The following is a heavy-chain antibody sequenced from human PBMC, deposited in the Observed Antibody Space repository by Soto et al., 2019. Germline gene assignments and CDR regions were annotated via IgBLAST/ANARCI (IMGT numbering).Heavy chain of an antibody. J-gene: IGHJ4*02. D-gene: IGHD3-3*01. CDR2: VFHSGTT. V-gene: IGHV4-38-2*02. CDR3: VREFGDRHDFWSGSDY. CDR1: GYSINSGYY. Sequence: SETLSLTCAVSGYSINSGYYRGWIRQSPGKGLEWIGSVFHSGTTYSTPSLKTRLTISVDTSKNQFSLDLNAVTAADTAVYYCVREFGDRHDFWSGSDYWGQGSPVTVAS.